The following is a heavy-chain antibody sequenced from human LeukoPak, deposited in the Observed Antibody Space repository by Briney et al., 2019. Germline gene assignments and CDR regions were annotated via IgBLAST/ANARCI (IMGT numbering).Heavy chain of an antibody. V-gene: IGHV1-69*05. CDR1: GGTFSSYA. CDR2: IIPIFTTA. D-gene: IGHD3-10*01. Sequence: EASVKVSCXASGGTFSSYAINWVRQAPGQGLEWMGRIIPIFTTANYAQKFQGRVTITTDESTTTAYMELSSLRSEDTAVYYCARDRISGFYYGYSHYFDSWGQGTLVTVSS. CDR3: ARDRISGFYYGYSHYFDS. J-gene: IGHJ4*02.